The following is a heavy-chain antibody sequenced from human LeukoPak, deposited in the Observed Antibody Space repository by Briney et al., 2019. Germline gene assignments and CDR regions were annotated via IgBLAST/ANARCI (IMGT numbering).Heavy chain of an antibody. Sequence: PSETLSLTCAVSGYSISSGYYWGWIRQPPGKGLEWIGSIYHSGSTYYNPSLKSRVAISVDTSKNQFSLKLSSVTAADTAVYCCARHSYSSGWYDYYYYYMDVWGKGTTVTVSS. V-gene: IGHV4-38-2*01. D-gene: IGHD6-19*01. CDR1: GYSISSGYY. J-gene: IGHJ6*03. CDR2: IYHSGST. CDR3: ARHSYSSGWYDYYYYYMDV.